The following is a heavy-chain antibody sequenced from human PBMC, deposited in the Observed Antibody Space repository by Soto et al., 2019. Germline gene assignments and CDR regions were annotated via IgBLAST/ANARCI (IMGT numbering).Heavy chain of an antibody. J-gene: IGHJ4*02. Sequence: SETLSLTCTVSGDSIGGYYWNWIRQPPGKGLEWIGFIYFTGSTIYNPSLSSRVTISIDTSKSQFSLTLSSVTAADTAVYYCARRGGSGTADYWGQGTLLTVS. CDR1: GDSIGGYY. CDR3: ARRGGSGTADY. V-gene: IGHV4-59*08. D-gene: IGHD3-10*01. CDR2: IYFTGST.